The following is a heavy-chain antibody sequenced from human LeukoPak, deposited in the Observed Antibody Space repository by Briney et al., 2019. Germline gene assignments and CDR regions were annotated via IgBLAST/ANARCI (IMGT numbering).Heavy chain of an antibody. CDR3: ARDTELSPNAFDI. D-gene: IGHD1-7*01. V-gene: IGHV3-21*06. J-gene: IGHJ3*02. Sequence: GGSLRLSCAASGFSFTSYAMSWVRQAPGKGLEWVSSISSTSSYIYYADSVKGRFTISRDNAKNSLYLQMNSLRAEDTAVYYCARDTELSPNAFDIWGQGTMVTVSS. CDR1: GFSFTSYA. CDR2: ISSTSSYI.